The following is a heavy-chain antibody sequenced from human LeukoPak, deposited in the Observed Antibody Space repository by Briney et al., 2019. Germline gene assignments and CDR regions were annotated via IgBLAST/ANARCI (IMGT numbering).Heavy chain of an antibody. D-gene: IGHD6-19*01. CDR3: AKGDSSGQYYYYYYYMDV. V-gene: IGHV3-48*01. CDR2: ISRSSSSI. J-gene: IGHJ6*03. CDR1: GFTFSSYS. Sequence: GGSLRLSCAASGFTFSSYSMNWVRQAPGKGLEWVSYISRSSSSIYYADSVKGRFTISRDNSKNTLYLQMNSLRAEDTAVYYCAKGDSSGQYYYYYYYMDVWGKGTTVTVSS.